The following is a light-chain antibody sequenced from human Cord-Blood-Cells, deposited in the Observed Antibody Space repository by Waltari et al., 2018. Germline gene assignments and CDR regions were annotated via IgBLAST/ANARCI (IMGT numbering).Light chain of an antibody. J-gene: IGLJ1*01. CDR1: SSDVGSYNL. Sequence: QSALTQPASVSGSPGQSITISCTGTSSDVGSYNLVSWYQQHPGKAPKLMIYEGSKRPSGVSNRFSGSKSGNTASLTISWLHAEDEADYYCSSYAGSNNYVFGTGTKVTVL. CDR3: SSYAGSNNYV. V-gene: IGLV2-23*01. CDR2: EGS.